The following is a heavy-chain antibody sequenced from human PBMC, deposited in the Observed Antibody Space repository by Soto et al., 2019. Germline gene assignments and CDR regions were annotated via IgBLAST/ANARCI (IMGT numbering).Heavy chain of an antibody. D-gene: IGHD3-16*02. CDR3: ARPFTSYYDYIWGSYRYDAFDI. V-gene: IGHV4-34*01. CDR2: INHSGST. J-gene: IGHJ3*02. Sequence: SETLSLTCAFYGLSFSGYYWSLIRQPPGKGLEWIGEINHSGSTNYNPSLKSRVTISVDTSKNQFSLKLSSATAADTAVYYCARPFTSYYDYIWGSYRYDAFDIWGQGTMVTVSS. CDR1: GLSFSGYY.